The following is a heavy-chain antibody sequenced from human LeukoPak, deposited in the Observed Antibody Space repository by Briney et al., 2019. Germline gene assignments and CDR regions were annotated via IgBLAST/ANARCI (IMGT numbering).Heavy chain of an antibody. Sequence: PGGSLRLSCAASGFTFSSYWMSWVRQAPGKGLEWVANIKQDGSGKYYVDSVKGRFTISRDNAKNSLYLQMNSLRAEDTAVYYCARDKAVAGYYYYYYMDVWGKGTTVTVSS. V-gene: IGHV3-7*01. CDR3: ARDKAVAGYYYYYYMDV. CDR1: GFTFSSYW. CDR2: IKQDGSGK. J-gene: IGHJ6*03. D-gene: IGHD6-19*01.